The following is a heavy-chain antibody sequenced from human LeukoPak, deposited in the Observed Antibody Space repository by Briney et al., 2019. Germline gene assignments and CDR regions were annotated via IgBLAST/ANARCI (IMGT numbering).Heavy chain of an antibody. D-gene: IGHD1-26*01. J-gene: IGHJ4*02. CDR1: GFTLSTYR. CDR2: IKQDGSEK. CDR3: AKDEIPSGSYKY. Sequence: PGGSLRLSCAASGFTLSTYRMSWVRQAPGKGLEWVANIKQDGSEKNYVDSVKGRFTISRDNAKNSLFLQMNSLRAEDTAVYYCAKDEIPSGSYKYWGQGTLVTVSS. V-gene: IGHV3-7*01.